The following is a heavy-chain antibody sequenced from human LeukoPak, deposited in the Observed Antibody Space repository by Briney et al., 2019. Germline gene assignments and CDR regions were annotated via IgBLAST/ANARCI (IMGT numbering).Heavy chain of an antibody. CDR1: GFTFNNYA. CDR3: AKIPKGGYFDY. D-gene: IGHD2-2*01. Sequence: PGGSLRLSCAASGFTFNNYAMNWVRQAPGKGLEWVSHIRPSGDSTYYADSVKGRFTISRDSSKNTLSLQMNSLRAEDTAVYYCAKIPKGGYFDYWGQGTLVTVSS. CDR2: IRPSGDST. V-gene: IGHV3-23*01. J-gene: IGHJ4*02.